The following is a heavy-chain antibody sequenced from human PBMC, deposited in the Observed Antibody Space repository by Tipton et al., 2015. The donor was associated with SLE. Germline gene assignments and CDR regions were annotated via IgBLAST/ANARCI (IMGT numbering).Heavy chain of an antibody. CDR3: ANSDY. CDR1: GFSFKNYG. Sequence: SLRLSCAASGFSFKNYGMHWVRQAPGKGLDWVAFIRFDGSDKYYSDSVKGRFTISRDNSKNTLSLQMNSLRGEDTAIYYCANSDYWGQGTLVTVSS. V-gene: IGHV3-30*02. J-gene: IGHJ4*02. CDR2: IRFDGSDK.